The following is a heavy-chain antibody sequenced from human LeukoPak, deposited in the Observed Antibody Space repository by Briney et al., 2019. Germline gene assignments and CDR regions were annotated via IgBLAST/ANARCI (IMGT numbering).Heavy chain of an antibody. CDR1: GYTFTIYG. CDR3: AREYTVATALITLGEVDY. Sequence: GASVTXSFKASGYTFTIYGISWVRQAPXQGLEWMGWISAYNGNTNYAQKLQGRVTMTTDTSTSTAYMELRSLRSDDTAVYYCAREYTVATALITLGEVDYWGQGTLVTVSS. J-gene: IGHJ4*02. D-gene: IGHD4-17*01. CDR2: ISAYNGNT. V-gene: IGHV1-18*01.